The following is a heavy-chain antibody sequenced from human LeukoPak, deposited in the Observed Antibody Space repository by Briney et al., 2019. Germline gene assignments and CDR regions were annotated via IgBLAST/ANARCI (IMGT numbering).Heavy chain of an antibody. CDR3: ARESPISRYCSGGSCYSYYYYYMDV. CDR1: GFSFSTYW. D-gene: IGHD2-15*01. V-gene: IGHV3-74*01. J-gene: IGHJ6*03. Sequence: GGSVRLSCAASGFSFSTYWMYWVRQAPGKGLMWISRINSDGSSTSYADPVKGRFTISRDNAKNTLSLQMNGLRAEDTAVYYCARESPISRYCSGGSCYSYYYYYMDVWGKGTTVTVSS. CDR2: INSDGSST.